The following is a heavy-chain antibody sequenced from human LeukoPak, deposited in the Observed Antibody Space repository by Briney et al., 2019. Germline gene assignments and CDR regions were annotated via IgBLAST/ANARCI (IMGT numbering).Heavy chain of an antibody. J-gene: IGHJ4*02. CDR3: ARDDCSGGSCQPVIGY. V-gene: IGHV3-21*01. D-gene: IGHD2-15*01. Sequence: GGSLLLSCAASGFTFSSYSMNWVRQAPGKGLEWVSSISSSSSYIYYADSVKGRFTISRDNAKNSLYLQMNSLRAEDTAVYYCARDDCSGGSCQPVIGYWGQGTLVTVSS. CDR2: ISSSSSYI. CDR1: GFTFSSYS.